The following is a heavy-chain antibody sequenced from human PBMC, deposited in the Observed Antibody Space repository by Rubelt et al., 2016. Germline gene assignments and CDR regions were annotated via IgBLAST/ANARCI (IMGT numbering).Heavy chain of an antibody. Sequence: LTCTFSGFSLSTSGMCVSWIRQPPGKALEWLALIDWDDDKYYSTSLKTRLTISKDTSKNQVVLTMTNMDPVDTATYYCARTPTHSGSYFEPYYFDYWGQGTLVTVSS. J-gene: IGHJ4*02. CDR1: GFSLSTSGMC. V-gene: IGHV2-70*01. CDR2: IDWDDDK. CDR3: ARTPTHSGSYFEPYYFDY. D-gene: IGHD1-26*01.